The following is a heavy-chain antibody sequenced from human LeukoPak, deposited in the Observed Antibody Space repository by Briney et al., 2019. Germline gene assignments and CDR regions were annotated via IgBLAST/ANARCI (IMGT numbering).Heavy chain of an antibody. V-gene: IGHV1-69*13. D-gene: IGHD4-23*01. CDR3: ARDPVGYGGNSGFDN. Sequence: SVKVSCKASGGTFSSYAISWVRQAPGQGLEWMGGIIPIFGTANYAQKFQGRVTITADESTSTAYMELSSLRSEDTAVYYCARDPVGYGGNSGFDNWGQGTLVTVFS. J-gene: IGHJ4*02. CDR1: GGTFSSYA. CDR2: IIPIFGTA.